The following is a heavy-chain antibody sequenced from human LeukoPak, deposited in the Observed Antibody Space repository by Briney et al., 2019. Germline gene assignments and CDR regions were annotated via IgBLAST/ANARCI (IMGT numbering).Heavy chain of an antibody. Sequence: ASVKVSCKASGYTFTSYGISWVRQAPGQGLEWMGWISAYNGNTNYAQKLQGRVTMTTDTSTSTAYMELRSLRSDDTAVYYCARDPNYGGARGAFDIWGQGTMVTVSS. D-gene: IGHD3-16*01. CDR3: ARDPNYGGARGAFDI. J-gene: IGHJ3*02. CDR1: GYTFTSYG. V-gene: IGHV1-18*01. CDR2: ISAYNGNT.